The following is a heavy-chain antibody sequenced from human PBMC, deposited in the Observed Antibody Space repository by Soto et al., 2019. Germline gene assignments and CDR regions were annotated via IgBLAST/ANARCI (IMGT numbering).Heavy chain of an antibody. V-gene: IGHV3-21*01. CDR1: GFTFSHFN. D-gene: IGHD2-15*01. Sequence: EVQLVESGGGLVKPGGSLRLSCAASGFTFSHFNMDWVRQAPGKGLEWVTSFTTSSYIFYADSVKGRFTISRDNAKNSLYIQMDSLRAEDAAVYYCVREEYGSGRGGGAFGIWGQGTMVAVSS. CDR3: VREEYGSGRGGGAFGI. J-gene: IGHJ3*02. CDR2: FTTSSYI.